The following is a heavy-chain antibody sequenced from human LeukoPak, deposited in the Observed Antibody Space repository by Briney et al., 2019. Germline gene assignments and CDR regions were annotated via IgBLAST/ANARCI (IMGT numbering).Heavy chain of an antibody. Sequence: ASVKVSCKASGYTFTGYYMHWVRQAPGQGLEWMGWINPNNGGTNYAQKFQGRVTMTRDTSISTAYMELNRLRSDDTAMYYCARDPYSNYFDYWGQGTLVTVSS. CDR3: ARDPYSNYFDY. V-gene: IGHV1-2*02. D-gene: IGHD5-18*01. J-gene: IGHJ4*02. CDR2: INPNNGGT. CDR1: GYTFTGYY.